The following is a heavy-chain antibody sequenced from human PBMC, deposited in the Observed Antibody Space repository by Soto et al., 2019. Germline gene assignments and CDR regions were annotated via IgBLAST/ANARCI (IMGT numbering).Heavy chain of an antibody. Sequence: QVQLVQSGAEVKKPGSSVKVSCKASGGTFSSYAISWVRQAPGQGLEWMGGIIPIPGTANDAQKLQGRVTTTADESTSTAYMELSSLRSEDTAAYYCARSQGSSTSLEIYYYYYYGMDVWGQGTTVTVSS. CDR3: ARSQGSSTSLEIYYYYYYGMDV. CDR2: IIPIPGTA. CDR1: GGTFSSYA. J-gene: IGHJ6*02. D-gene: IGHD2-2*01. V-gene: IGHV1-69*01.